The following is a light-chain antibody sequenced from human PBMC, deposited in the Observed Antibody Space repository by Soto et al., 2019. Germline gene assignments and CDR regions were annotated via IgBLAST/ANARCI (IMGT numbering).Light chain of an antibody. J-gene: IGKJ2*01. Sequence: EIVMTQSPATLSMSPGERATLSCRASQSVSNRLAWYQQRPGQAPRLLIYGASTRATGIPARFSGSGSGTEFTLTITSLQSEDFAVYYCQQYNNWPPMYTFGQGTKLEI. V-gene: IGKV3-15*01. CDR2: GAS. CDR3: QQYNNWPPMYT. CDR1: QSVSNR.